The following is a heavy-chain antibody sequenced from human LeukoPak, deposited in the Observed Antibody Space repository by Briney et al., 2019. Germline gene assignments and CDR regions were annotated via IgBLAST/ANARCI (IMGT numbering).Heavy chain of an antibody. CDR1: GGTFSSYA. D-gene: IGHD2/OR15-2a*01. CDR3: ARWGGIVKRRRSAFDI. Sequence: ASVKVSCKASGGTFSSYAISWVRQAPGQGLEWMGGIIPIFGTANYAQKFQGRVTITTDESTSTAYMELSSLRSEDTAVYYCARWGGIVKRRRSAFDIWGQGTMVTVSS. V-gene: IGHV1-69*05. J-gene: IGHJ3*02. CDR2: IIPIFGTA.